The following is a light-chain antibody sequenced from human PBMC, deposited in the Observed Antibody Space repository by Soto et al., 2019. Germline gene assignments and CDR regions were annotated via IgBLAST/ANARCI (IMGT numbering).Light chain of an antibody. CDR2: DVS. Sequence: QFALTPAASVSGPPGQSITTSCTGASSDVGGFDHVSWYQQHPGKVPRLLIYDVSSRPSGVSDRFSGSKSGNTASLTISGLQAEDEADYYCNSFTTTNTYVFGTGTKVTVL. CDR3: NSFTTTNTYV. CDR1: SSDVGGFDH. J-gene: IGLJ1*01. V-gene: IGLV2-14*03.